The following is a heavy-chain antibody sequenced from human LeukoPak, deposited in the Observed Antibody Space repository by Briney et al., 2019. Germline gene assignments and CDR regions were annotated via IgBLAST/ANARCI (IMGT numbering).Heavy chain of an antibody. CDR1: GFTFSRYQ. V-gene: IGHV3-7*01. Sequence: SGGSLRLSCAASGFTFSRYQMTWGRQAPGEGLEWVANIKQDGSEKYYVDSVRGRFTISRDNAKNSLYLQMNSLRAEDTAVYYCAKSGDGVVPAAQRTPIDYWGQGTLVTVSS. CDR2: IKQDGSEK. J-gene: IGHJ4*02. CDR3: AKSGDGVVPAAQRTPIDY. D-gene: IGHD2-2*01.